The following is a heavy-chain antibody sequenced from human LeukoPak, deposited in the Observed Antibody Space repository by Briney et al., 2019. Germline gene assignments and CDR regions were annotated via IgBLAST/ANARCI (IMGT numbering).Heavy chain of an antibody. V-gene: IGHV5-51*01. Sequence: GESLKISCKGSGYSFTSYWIGWVRQMPGKGLEWMGIIYPGDSDTRYSPSFQGQVTISADNSISTAYLQWSSLKASDTAMYYCARLKSGGGSSWYFDYWGQGTLVTVSS. J-gene: IGHJ4*02. D-gene: IGHD6-13*01. CDR1: GYSFTSYW. CDR3: ARLKSGGGSSWYFDY. CDR2: IYPGDSDT.